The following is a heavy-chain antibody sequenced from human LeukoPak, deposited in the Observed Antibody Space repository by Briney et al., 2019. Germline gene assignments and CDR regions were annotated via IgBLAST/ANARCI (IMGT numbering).Heavy chain of an antibody. J-gene: IGHJ4*02. Sequence: GEALQISFKGSGYRFPMYWIAWVRPRPGKGPEWMGIIYPGDSETRYSPSFQGQVTISADKSITTAYLQWSSLKASDTAIYYCARDASYIDYWGQGTLVTVSS. V-gene: IGHV5-51*01. CDR3: ARDASYIDY. CDR2: IYPGDSET. CDR1: GYRFPMYW.